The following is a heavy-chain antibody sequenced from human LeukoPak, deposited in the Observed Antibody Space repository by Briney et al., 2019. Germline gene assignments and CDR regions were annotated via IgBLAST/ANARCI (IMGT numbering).Heavy chain of an antibody. Sequence: GGSLRLSCAASGFTFSSYAMHWVRQAPGKGLEWVAVMSYDGSNKYYADSVKGRFTISRDNSKNTLYLQMNSLRAEDTAVYYCARDHAYSGSYRPYGMDVWGQGTTVTVSS. J-gene: IGHJ6*02. D-gene: IGHD1-26*01. V-gene: IGHV3-30-3*01. CDR2: MSYDGSNK. CDR3: ARDHAYSGSYRPYGMDV. CDR1: GFTFSSYA.